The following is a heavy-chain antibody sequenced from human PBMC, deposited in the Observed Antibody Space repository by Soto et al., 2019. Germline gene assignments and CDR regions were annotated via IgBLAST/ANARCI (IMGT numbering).Heavy chain of an antibody. CDR3: TRDLGYYDYVWGSYRYAFDI. Sequence: GGSLRLSCTASGFTFGDYAMSWFRQAPGKGLEWVGFIRSKAYGGTTEYAASVKGRFTISRDESKSIAYLQMNSLKTEDTAVYYCTRDLGYYDYVWGSYRYAFDIWGQGTMVTVSS. J-gene: IGHJ3*02. CDR1: GFTFGDYA. D-gene: IGHD3-16*02. V-gene: IGHV3-49*03. CDR2: IRSKAYGGTT.